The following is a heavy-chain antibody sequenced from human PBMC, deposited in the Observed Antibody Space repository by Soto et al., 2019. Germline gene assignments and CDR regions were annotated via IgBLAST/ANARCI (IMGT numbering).Heavy chain of an antibody. Sequence: QVQLVESGGGVVQPGRSLRLSCAASGFTFSRHGMHWVRQAPGKGLEWVAVIWYDGSNKYYADSVKGRFTISRDNSKNTLYLQMNSLRAEDTAVYYCAIEEEMATISFFDYWGQGTLVTVSS. V-gene: IGHV3-33*01. J-gene: IGHJ4*02. D-gene: IGHD5-12*01. CDR3: AIEEEMATISFFDY. CDR2: IWYDGSNK. CDR1: GFTFSRHG.